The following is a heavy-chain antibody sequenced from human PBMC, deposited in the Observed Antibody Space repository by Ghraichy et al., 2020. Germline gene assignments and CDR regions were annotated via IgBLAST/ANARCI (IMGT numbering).Heavy chain of an antibody. CDR2: ISGSGGST. CDR3: AKGGGCSGGSCYYYMDV. CDR1: GFTFSSYV. Sequence: GGSLRLSCAASGFTFSSYVMSWVRQAPGKGLEWVSAISGSGGSTYYADSVKGRFTISRDNSKNTLYLQMNSLRAEDTAVYYCAKGGGCSGGSCYYYMDVWGKGTTVTVSS. D-gene: IGHD2-15*01. J-gene: IGHJ6*03. V-gene: IGHV3-23*01.